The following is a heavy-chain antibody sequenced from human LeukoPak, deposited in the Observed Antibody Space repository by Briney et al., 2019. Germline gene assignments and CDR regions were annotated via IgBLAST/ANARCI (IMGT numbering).Heavy chain of an antibody. J-gene: IGHJ4*02. CDR3: ARDGSGSYYVSYFDY. CDR2: ISYDGSNK. V-gene: IGHV3-30-3*01. D-gene: IGHD1-26*01. Sequence: GRSLRLSCAASGFTFSSYAMHWVRQAPGKGLEWVAVISYDGSNKYYADSVKDRFTISRDNSKNTLYLQMNSLRAEDTAVYYCARDGSGSYYVSYFDYWGQGTLVTVSS. CDR1: GFTFSSYA.